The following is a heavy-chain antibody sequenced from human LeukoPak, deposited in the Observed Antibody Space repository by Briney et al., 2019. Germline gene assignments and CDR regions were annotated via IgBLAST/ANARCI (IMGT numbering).Heavy chain of an antibody. V-gene: IGHV1-46*01. J-gene: IGHJ4*02. CDR1: GYTFTSYY. CDR2: INPSGGST. D-gene: IGHD5-18*01. CDR3: ARAAPRGYSYGPRSAAFDY. Sequence: ASVKVSCKASGYTFTSYYMHWVRQAPGQGLEWMGIINPSGGSTSYAQKFQGRVTMTRDTSTSTVYMELSSLRSEDTAVYYCARAAPRGYSYGPRSAAFDYWGQGTLVTVSS.